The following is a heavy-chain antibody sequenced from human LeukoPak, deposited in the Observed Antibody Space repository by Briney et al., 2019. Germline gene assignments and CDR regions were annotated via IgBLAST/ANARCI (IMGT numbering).Heavy chain of an antibody. CDR2: MNPNSGNT. CDR1: GYTFTSYD. CDR3: ARGVGPYYDSSGYHGGYYFDY. D-gene: IGHD3-22*01. V-gene: IGHV1-8*01. Sequence: ASVKVSCKASGYTFTSYDINWVRQATGQGLEWMGWMNPNSGNTGYAQKFQGRVTMTRNTSISTAYMEPSSLRSEDTAVYYCARGVGPYYDSSGYHGGYYFDYWGQGTLVTVSS. J-gene: IGHJ4*02.